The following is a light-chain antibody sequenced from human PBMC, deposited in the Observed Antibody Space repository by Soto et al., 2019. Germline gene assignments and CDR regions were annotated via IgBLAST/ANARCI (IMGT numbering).Light chain of an antibody. V-gene: IGKV3-20*01. J-gene: IGKJ1*01. CDR3: QQYVDLSRT. CDR2: GAS. Sequence: ENVLTQSPGTLSLSPGERATLSCRASQSVRKNSLAWFQQKPGQAPRLVIYGASNRATGIPDRFSGSGSGTDFTLTISRLEPEDFAVYYCQQYVDLSRTFGQGTKVDIK. CDR1: QSVRKNS.